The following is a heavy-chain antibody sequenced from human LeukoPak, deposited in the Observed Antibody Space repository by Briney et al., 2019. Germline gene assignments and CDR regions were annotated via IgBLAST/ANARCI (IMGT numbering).Heavy chain of an antibody. D-gene: IGHD2-21*02. J-gene: IGHJ4*02. CDR3: ATLRGSATAVFDS. CDR2: IHYSGRT. V-gene: IGHV4-59*08. CDR1: GGALNSHY. Sequence: PSETLSLTCSVSGGALNSHYWSWIRQSPGKGLEWIAHIHYSGRTDYSPSLKSRVAISLDTSKTQVSLTMISVTAADSAVYYCATLRGSATAVFDSWGLGTRVTVSS.